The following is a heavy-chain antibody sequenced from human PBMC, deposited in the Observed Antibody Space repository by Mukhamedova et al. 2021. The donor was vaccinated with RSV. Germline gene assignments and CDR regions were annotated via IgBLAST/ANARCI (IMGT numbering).Heavy chain of an antibody. CDR3: AREGDFDSAYENWFDP. V-gene: IGHV3-53*01. Sequence: GLEWVSIIYAGGTTYYADSVKGRFTISRDISKNTVYLQMNSLRAEDTAVYYCAREGDFDSAYENWFDPWGQGTLVTVSS. J-gene: IGHJ5*02. D-gene: IGHD3-9*01. CDR2: IYAGGTT.